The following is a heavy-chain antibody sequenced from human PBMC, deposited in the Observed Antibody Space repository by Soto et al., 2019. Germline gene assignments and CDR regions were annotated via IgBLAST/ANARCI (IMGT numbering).Heavy chain of an antibody. V-gene: IGHV3-66*01. D-gene: IGHD1-1*01. CDR3: AGDGSYKWV. CDR2: IFSNDDT. CDR1: GFTVSNNY. J-gene: IGHJ4*02. Sequence: ELQLVASGGGLVQPGGSLRLSCAASGFTVSNNYVRWVRQAPGKGLEWVSLIFSNDDTRYADSVKGRLTNSRDSSRNTLYLQMNSLRAEDKAFYYCAGDGSYKWVGGQGIHVTVSS.